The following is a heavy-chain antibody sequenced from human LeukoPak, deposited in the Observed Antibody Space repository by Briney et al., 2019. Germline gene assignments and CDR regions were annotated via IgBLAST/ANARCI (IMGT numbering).Heavy chain of an antibody. D-gene: IGHD4-11*01. CDR2: IYYTGST. Sequence: PSETLSLTCTVSGGSISSSSYYWGWIRQPPGKGLGWIGSIYYTGSTYYNPSLESRVTISVDTSKNQFSLKLSSVTAADTAVYYCAREASNLDPYFDYWGQGTLVTVSS. CDR1: GGSISSSSYY. CDR3: AREASNLDPYFDY. J-gene: IGHJ4*02. V-gene: IGHV4-39*02.